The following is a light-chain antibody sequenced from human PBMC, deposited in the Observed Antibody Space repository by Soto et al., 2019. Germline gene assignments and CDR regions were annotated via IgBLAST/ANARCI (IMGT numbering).Light chain of an antibody. J-gene: IGKJ1*01. Sequence: DIVMTQSPDSLAVSLGERATINCKSSQSLLYSSNNKNYLAWYQQQPGQPPQLLIYWASTRESGVPDRFSGSGSGTDFTLTISSLQAEDVAVYYCQQYFITPHTFGQGTKVEIK. CDR1: QSLLYSSNNKNY. V-gene: IGKV4-1*01. CDR2: WAS. CDR3: QQYFITPHT.